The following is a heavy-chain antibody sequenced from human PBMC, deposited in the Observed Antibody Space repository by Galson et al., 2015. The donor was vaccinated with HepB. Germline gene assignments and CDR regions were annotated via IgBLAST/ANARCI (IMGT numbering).Heavy chain of an antibody. Sequence: QSGAEVKKSGESLQISCKGSGFSFTSFWIGWVRQMPGKGLEWMGIIYPGDSDTRYSPSFQGQVSISADKSIGTVYLQWRSLKASDTAMYYCARLGDYYRSGTNYYGDYWDEGTLVTVSS. V-gene: IGHV5-51*01. D-gene: IGHD3-10*01. J-gene: IGHJ4*02. CDR2: IYPGDSDT. CDR1: GFSFTSFW. CDR3: ARLGDYYRSGTNYYGDY.